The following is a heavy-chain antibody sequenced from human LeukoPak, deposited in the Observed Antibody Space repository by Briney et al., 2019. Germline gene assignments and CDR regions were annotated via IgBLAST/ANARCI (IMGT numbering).Heavy chain of an antibody. CDR3: AREAYSTSSFDY. V-gene: IGHV1-2*02. CDR2: INSNSGGT. Sequence: ASVTVSCKASGYTFTGYYMHWVRQAPGQGLEWMGWINSNSGGTNYAQKFQGRVTMTRDTSSLTAYMELSRLRSDDTAVYYCAREAYSTSSFDYWGQGTLVTVSS. CDR1: GYTFTGYY. D-gene: IGHD6-6*01. J-gene: IGHJ4*02.